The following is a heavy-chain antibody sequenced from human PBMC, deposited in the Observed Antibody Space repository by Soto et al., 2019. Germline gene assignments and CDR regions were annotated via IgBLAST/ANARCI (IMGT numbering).Heavy chain of an antibody. CDR3: ARPRADFYSYYGMDV. CDR2: ISIDDGSNK. Sequence: QVQLVESGGGVVQPGRSLRLSCAASGFTFSRYGMHWVRQAPGKGLEWLAVISIDDGSNKYYADSVKGRFTISRDNSKNTVYLQMNSLRAEDTAEYSCARPRADFYSYYGMDVWGHGTTVTVSS. V-gene: IGHV3-30*03. J-gene: IGHJ6*02. CDR1: GFTFSRYG. D-gene: IGHD3-10*01.